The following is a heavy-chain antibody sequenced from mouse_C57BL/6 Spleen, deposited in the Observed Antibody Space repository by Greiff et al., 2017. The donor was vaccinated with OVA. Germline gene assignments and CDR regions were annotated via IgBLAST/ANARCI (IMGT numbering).Heavy chain of an antibody. V-gene: IGHV5-6*02. CDR1: GFTFSSYG. CDR3: ARLGGNPYYYAMDY. CDR2: ISSGGSYT. Sequence: EVKLVESGGDLVKPGGSLKLSCAASGFTFSSYGMSWVRQTPDKRLEWVATISSGGSYTYYPDSVKGRFTISRDNAKNTLYLQMSSLKSEDTAMYYCARLGGNPYYYAMDYWGQGTSVTVSS. D-gene: IGHD2-1*01. J-gene: IGHJ4*01.